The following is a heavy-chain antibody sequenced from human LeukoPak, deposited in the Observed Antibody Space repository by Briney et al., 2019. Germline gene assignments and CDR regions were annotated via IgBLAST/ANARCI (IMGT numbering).Heavy chain of an antibody. V-gene: IGHV3-74*01. CDR1: VVTFSDYW. CDR2: INSDGSST. J-gene: IGHJ4*02. CDR3: AKGGATVIDY. Sequence: PRGAPRLSPAAPVVTFSDYWMHCGCHAPGKGRVWVSRINSDGSSTTSADSVKGRFTISRDNAKNTRYLQMNSLRAEDTAVYYCAKGGATVIDYWGQGTLVTVSS. D-gene: IGHD3-10*01.